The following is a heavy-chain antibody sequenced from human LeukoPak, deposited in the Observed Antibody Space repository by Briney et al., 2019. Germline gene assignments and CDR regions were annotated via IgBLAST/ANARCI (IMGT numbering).Heavy chain of an antibody. Sequence: PSETLSLTCTVSGGSISSYYWSRIRQPPGKGLEWIGYIYYSGSTNYNPSLKSRVTISVDTSKNQFSLKLSSATAADTAVYYCAREGPDGTYGMDVWGQGTTVTVSS. CDR2: IYYSGST. CDR3: AREGPDGTYGMDV. V-gene: IGHV4-59*01. J-gene: IGHJ6*02. D-gene: IGHD5-24*01. CDR1: GGSISSYY.